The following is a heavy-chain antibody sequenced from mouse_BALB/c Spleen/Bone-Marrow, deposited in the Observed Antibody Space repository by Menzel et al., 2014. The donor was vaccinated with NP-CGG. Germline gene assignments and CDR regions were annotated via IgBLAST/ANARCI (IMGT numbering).Heavy chain of an antibody. CDR3: TREGYYGSSPAWFPY. V-gene: IGHV1-15*01. CDR1: GYTFTDYE. Sequence: QVQLKESGAELVRPGASVTLSCKASGYTFTDYEMHWVKQTPVHGLGWIGTIDPETGGTAYNQKFKGKATLTADKSSSTAYMGLRSLTSEDSAVYYCTREGYYGSSPAWFPYWGQGTLVTVSA. D-gene: IGHD1-1*01. J-gene: IGHJ3*01. CDR2: IDPETGGT.